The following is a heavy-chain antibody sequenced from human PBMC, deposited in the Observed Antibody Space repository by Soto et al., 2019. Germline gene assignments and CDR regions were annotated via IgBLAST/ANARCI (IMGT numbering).Heavy chain of an antibody. CDR2: IIPIFGTA. J-gene: IGHJ5*02. CDR1: GGTFSSYA. Sequence: GASVKVSCKASGGTFSSYAISWVRQAPGQGLEWMGGIIPIFGTANYAQKFQGRVTITADECTSTAYMELSSLRSEDTAVCYWAGASVRGYSSSWYRREGGFDPWGQGTLVTVSS. CDR3: AGASVRGYSSSWYRREGGFDP. V-gene: IGHV1-69*13. D-gene: IGHD6-13*01.